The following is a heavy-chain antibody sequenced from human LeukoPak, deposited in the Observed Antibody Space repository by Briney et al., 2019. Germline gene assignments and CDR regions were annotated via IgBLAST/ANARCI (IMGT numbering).Heavy chain of an antibody. V-gene: IGHV3-48*01. Sequence: GGSLRLSCAASGFTFSSYWMNWVRQAPGKGLEWVSHISSSSSTIYYADSVKGRFTISRDNAKKSLYLQMNSLRAEDTAVYYCARAGFTFSDYFGSFFDPWGQGTLVTVSS. CDR3: ARAGFTFSDYFGSFFDP. J-gene: IGHJ5*02. CDR2: ISSSSSTI. CDR1: GFTFSSYW. D-gene: IGHD3-10*01.